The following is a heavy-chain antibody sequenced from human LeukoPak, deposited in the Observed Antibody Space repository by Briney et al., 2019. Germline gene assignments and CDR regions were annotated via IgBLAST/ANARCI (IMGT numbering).Heavy chain of an antibody. Sequence: GGSLRLSCAASGFTFSSYAMSWVRQAPGKGLEWVSSVSGSGSHTYYADSVKGRFTISRDNSKNTLYLQMDSLRAEDAAVYYCAKDERGYDCYFDYWGQGALVTASS. CDR3: AKDERGYDCYFDY. V-gene: IGHV3-23*01. J-gene: IGHJ4*02. CDR2: VSGSGSHT. D-gene: IGHD5-12*01. CDR1: GFTFSSYA.